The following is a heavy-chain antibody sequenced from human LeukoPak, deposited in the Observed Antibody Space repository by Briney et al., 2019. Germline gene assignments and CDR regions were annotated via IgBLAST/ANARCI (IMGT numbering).Heavy chain of an antibody. D-gene: IGHD4-17*01. CDR3: AKDRYGDYVWEGDMDV. CDR1: GFTFSSYS. CDR2: ISSSGSYI. Sequence: GGSLRLSCAASGFTFSSYSMNWVRQAPGKGLEWVSSISSSGSYIYYAVSLKGRFTISRDNAKNSLYLQMNSLRAEDTAVYYCAKDRYGDYVWEGDMDVWGKGTTVTISS. V-gene: IGHV3-21*04. J-gene: IGHJ6*03.